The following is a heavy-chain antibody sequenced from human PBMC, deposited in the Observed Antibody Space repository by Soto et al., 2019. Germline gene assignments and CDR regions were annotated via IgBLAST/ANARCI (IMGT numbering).Heavy chain of an antibody. CDR3: ARVGTDWSGYSYDF. V-gene: IGHV4-31*03. J-gene: IGHJ4*02. Sequence: QVQLQESGPGLVEPSQTLSLTCSVSGDSVSSAGYSWSWIRQPPGKGLEWIGEIYYSGRTSYNPSLQARGTISLDTSSNPFSLRLSSVTAEDTAVYFCARVGTDWSGYSYDFWGQGTPVTVSS. CDR2: IYYSGRT. CDR1: GDSVSSAGYS. D-gene: IGHD3-3*01.